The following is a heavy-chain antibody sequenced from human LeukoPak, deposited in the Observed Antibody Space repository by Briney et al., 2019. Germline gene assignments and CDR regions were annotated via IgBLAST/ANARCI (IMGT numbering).Heavy chain of an antibody. D-gene: IGHD3-22*01. CDR3: ATRYYYDSSGGFDH. J-gene: IGHJ5*02. V-gene: IGHV4-59*01. CDR1: GGSISSYY. Sequence: SSETLSLTCTVSGGSISSYYWSWIRQPPGKGLEWIGYIYYSGSTNYNPSLKSRVTISVGTSKNQFSLKLSSVTAADTAVYYCATRYYYDSSGGFDHWGQGTLVTVSS. CDR2: IYYSGST.